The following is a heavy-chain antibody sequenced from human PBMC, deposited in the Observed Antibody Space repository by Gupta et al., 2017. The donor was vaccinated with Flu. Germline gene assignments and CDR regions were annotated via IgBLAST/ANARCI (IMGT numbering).Heavy chain of an antibody. D-gene: IGHD5-24*01. J-gene: IGHJ4*02. Sequence: QVKLVESGGGLVRPGGSLRLSCSASGFTFTDYWMSWIRQAPGKGLEWVSYISGTNTIYYAQSVKGRFTTSRDNAKNSLYLQMNRLRAEDTAVYYCASADNYGYVEYWGQGTLVTVSS. V-gene: IGHV3-11*01. CDR3: ASADNYGYVEY. CDR2: ISGTNTI. CDR1: GFTFTDYW.